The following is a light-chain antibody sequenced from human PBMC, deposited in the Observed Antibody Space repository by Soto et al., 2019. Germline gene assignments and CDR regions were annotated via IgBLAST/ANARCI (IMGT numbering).Light chain of an antibody. CDR1: QSVLYSSNNKNY. Sequence: DIVMTQSPDSLAVSLGERATINCKCSQSVLYSSNNKNYLAWYQQKPGQPPKLLIYWASTRESGVPDRFSGSGSGTEFTLTISSLQAEDVAFYYCQQYYSTPLTFGGGTKVEIK. CDR3: QQYYSTPLT. V-gene: IGKV4-1*01. CDR2: WAS. J-gene: IGKJ4*01.